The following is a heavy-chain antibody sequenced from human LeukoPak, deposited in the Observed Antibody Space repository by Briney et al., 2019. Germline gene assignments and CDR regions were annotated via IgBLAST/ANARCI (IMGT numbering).Heavy chain of an antibody. CDR3: TRLHHSSGWYDY. J-gene: IGHJ4*02. D-gene: IGHD6-19*01. V-gene: IGHV3-15*01. CDR1: GFTFSNAW. CDR2: IKSKTDGGTT. Sequence: GGSLRLSCAASGFTFSNAWMSWVRQAPGKGLEWVGRIKSKTDGGTTDYAAPVKGRFTISRDDSKNTLYLQMNSLKTEDTAVYYCTRLHHSSGWYDYWGQGTLVTVSS.